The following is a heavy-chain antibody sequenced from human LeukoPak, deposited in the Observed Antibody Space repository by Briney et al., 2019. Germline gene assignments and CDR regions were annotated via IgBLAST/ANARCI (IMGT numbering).Heavy chain of an antibody. CDR2: IYENGGTT. CDR1: GFTFNIYA. D-gene: IGHD2-21*01. J-gene: IGHJ4*02. CDR3: AKDFRIGYSAHFDY. Sequence: PGGSLRLSCVASGFTFNIYAMIWVRQAPEKGLEFVSGIYENGGTTYYADSVKGRFSISRDNSKNTLYLQMDSLRGEDTAVYYCAKDFRIGYSAHFDYWGQGALVTVSS. V-gene: IGHV3-23*01.